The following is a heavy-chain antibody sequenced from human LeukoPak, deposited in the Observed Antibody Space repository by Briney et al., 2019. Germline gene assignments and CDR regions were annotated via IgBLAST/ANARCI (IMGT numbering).Heavy chain of an antibody. J-gene: IGHJ4*02. V-gene: IGHV4-39*01. CDR1: GFTFSSYA. Sequence: GSLRLSCAASGFTFSSYAMSWIRQPPGKGLEWIGSIYYSGSTYYNPSLKSRVTISVDTSKNQFSLKLSSVTAADTAVYYCARYYYDSSGSFDYWGQGTLVTVSS. CDR2: IYYSGST. D-gene: IGHD3-22*01. CDR3: ARYYYDSSGSFDY.